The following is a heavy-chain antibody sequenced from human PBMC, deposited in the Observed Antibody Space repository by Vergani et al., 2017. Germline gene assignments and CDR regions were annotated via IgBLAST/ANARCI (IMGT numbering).Heavy chain of an antibody. CDR3: ARGAEYYYDSSGYAN. CDR2: INPSGGST. J-gene: IGHJ4*02. D-gene: IGHD3-22*01. CDR1: GYTFTSYY. Sequence: QVQLVQSGAEVKKPGASVKVSCKASGYTFTSYYMHWVRQAPGQGLEWMGIINPSGGSTSYAQKFQGRVTITADKSTSTAYMELSSLRSEDTAVYYCARGAEYYYDSSGYANWGQGTLVTVSS. V-gene: IGHV1-46*01.